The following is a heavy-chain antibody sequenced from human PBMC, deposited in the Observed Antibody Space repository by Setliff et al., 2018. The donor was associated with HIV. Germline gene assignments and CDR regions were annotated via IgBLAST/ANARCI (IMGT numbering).Heavy chain of an antibody. Sequence: GASVKVSCKASGYTFTSYYMHWVRQAPGQGLEWMGIINPSGGSTSYAQKFQGRVTMTRDTSTSTVYMELSSPRSEDTAVYYCATEVGMDIGAFDIWGQGTRVTVS. D-gene: IGHD5-12*01. CDR2: INPSGGST. CDR3: ATEVGMDIGAFDI. V-gene: IGHV1-46*01. J-gene: IGHJ3*02. CDR1: GYTFTSYY.